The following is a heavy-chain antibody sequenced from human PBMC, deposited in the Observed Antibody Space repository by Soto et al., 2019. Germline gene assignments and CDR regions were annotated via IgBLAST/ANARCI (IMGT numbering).Heavy chain of an antibody. CDR1: VGTCSTST. CDR3: ARDSPIGSTFSGYDAIDS. D-gene: IGHD5-12*01. CDR2: TIPLLNVA. V-gene: IGHV1-69*10. Sequence: VKVPCKSSVGTCSTSTFTWVRQAPGKGLEWMGRTIPLLNVADYAQDFQGRLTITADKSTSTTYMELTSLTSKDTAVYYCARDSPIGSTFSGYDAIDSWGQGTLVTVSS. J-gene: IGHJ4*02.